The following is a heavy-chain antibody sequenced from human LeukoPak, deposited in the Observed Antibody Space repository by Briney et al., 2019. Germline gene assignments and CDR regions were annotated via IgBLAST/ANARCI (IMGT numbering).Heavy chain of an antibody. CDR3: AKVDFWSTPESPCCFDY. V-gene: IGHV3-30*02. J-gene: IGHJ4*02. D-gene: IGHD3-3*01. Sequence: GGSLRLSCAASAFIFSSYGMHWVRQAPGKGLEWVAFIRFDGSDEYYADSMKGRFTISRDNSKNTLYLQMNSLRTEDTAVYYCAKVDFWSTPESPCCFDYWGQGALVTVSS. CDR2: IRFDGSDE. CDR1: AFIFSSYG.